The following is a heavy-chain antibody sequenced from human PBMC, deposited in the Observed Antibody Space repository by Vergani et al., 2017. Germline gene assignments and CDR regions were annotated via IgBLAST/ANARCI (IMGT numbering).Heavy chain of an antibody. V-gene: IGHV1-46*01. J-gene: IGHJ4*02. Sequence: QVQLVQSGAEVKKPGASVKVSCKASGYTFTSYYMHWVRQAPGQGLEWMGIINPSGGSTSYAQKFQGRVTMTRDTSTSTVYMELSSLRSEDTAVYYCASPIYDCTNGVCPFHYWGQGTLVTVSS. CDR1: GYTFTSYY. CDR3: ASPIYDCTNGVCPFHY. D-gene: IGHD2-8*01. CDR2: INPSGGST.